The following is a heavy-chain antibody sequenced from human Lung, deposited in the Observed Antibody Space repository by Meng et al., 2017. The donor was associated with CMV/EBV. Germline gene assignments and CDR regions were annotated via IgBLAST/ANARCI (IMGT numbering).Heavy chain of an antibody. V-gene: IGHV4-34*01. CDR2: INHSGST. J-gene: IGHJ4*02. CDR3: ARGAWNYVGVFDY. D-gene: IGHD1-7*01. Sequence: SETLSLXCAVYGGSFSGDYWSWIRQPPGKGLEWIGEINHSGSTNYNPSLKSRVTISVNTSKNQFPLKLSSVTAADTAVYYCARGAWNYVGVFDYWGQGTLVTVSS. CDR1: GGSFSGDY.